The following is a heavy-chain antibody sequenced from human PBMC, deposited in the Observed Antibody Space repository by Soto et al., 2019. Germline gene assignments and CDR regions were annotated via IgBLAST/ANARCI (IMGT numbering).Heavy chain of an antibody. CDR2: ISPYNGNP. CDR1: DYTFDSYG. J-gene: IGHJ6*02. D-gene: IGHD1-1*01. Sequence: QGHLVQSGAEVKKPGASVKVSCKASDYTFDSYGINWVRQAPGQGLEWMGWISPYNGNPKYARKFQGRVTMTTDTSTTTAYMELRSLRSYDTAGYYCAWNPSTSWPPLYGMEVWGQGTTVTVSS. CDR3: AWNPSTSWPPLYGMEV. V-gene: IGHV1-18*01.